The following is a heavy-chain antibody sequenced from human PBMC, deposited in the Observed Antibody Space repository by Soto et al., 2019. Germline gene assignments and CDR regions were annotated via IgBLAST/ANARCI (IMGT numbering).Heavy chain of an antibody. CDR1: GGSISSGGYY. CDR3: ARDLGGTRNNWFDP. CDR2: IYYRGST. V-gene: IGHV4-31*03. D-gene: IGHD2-15*01. J-gene: IGHJ5*02. Sequence: QVQLQESGPGLVKPSQTLSLTCTVSGGSISSGGYYWSWFRQHPGKGLEWIGYIYYRGSTYDNPSLKGRVTISVDTSKNQFSLKLSSVTAADTAVYYCARDLGGTRNNWFDPWGQGTLVTVSS.